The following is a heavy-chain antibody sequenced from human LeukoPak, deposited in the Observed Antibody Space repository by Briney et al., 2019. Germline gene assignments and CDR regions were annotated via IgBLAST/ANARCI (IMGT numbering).Heavy chain of an antibody. J-gene: IGHJ6*02. D-gene: IGHD3-22*01. V-gene: IGHV4-34*01. CDR2: INHSGYI. Sequence: PSETLSLTCAVSGGSFSDFYWSWIRQPPGKGLEWIGEINHSGYINYNPSLKSRVTISVDKSKNQFSLKLSSVTAADTAVYYCARGPKYYYDSSGYGYYYYYYGMDVWGQGTTVTVSS. CDR3: ARGPKYYYDSSGYGYYYYYYGMDV. CDR1: GGSFSDFY.